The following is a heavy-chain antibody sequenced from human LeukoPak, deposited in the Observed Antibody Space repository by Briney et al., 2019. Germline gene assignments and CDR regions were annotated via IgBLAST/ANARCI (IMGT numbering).Heavy chain of an antibody. CDR1: GFTFSGSA. CDR3: TRLWDYCSSTSCRRSHHDYYMDV. D-gene: IGHD2-2*01. J-gene: IGHJ6*03. Sequence: GGSLKLSCAASGFTFSGSAMHWVRQASGKGLEWVGRIRSKANSYATAYAASVKGRFTISRDDSKNTAYLQMNSLKTEDTAVYYCTRLWDYCSSTSCRRSHHDYYMDVWGKGTTVTVSS. CDR2: IRSKANSYAT. V-gene: IGHV3-73*01.